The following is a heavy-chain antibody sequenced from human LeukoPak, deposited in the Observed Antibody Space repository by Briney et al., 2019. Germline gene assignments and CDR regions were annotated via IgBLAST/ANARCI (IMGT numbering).Heavy chain of an antibody. J-gene: IGHJ4*02. Sequence: GDSLKISCKASGYSFTTYWIGCVRQMPGKGLEWMGNIYPDDSDSRYSPSFQGQVTISADRSINTAYLQWSSVKASDTAIYYCARSGSSSGRYEDYWGQGTLVTVSS. CDR3: ARSGSSSGRYEDY. CDR2: IYPDDSDS. CDR1: GYSFTTYW. V-gene: IGHV5-51*01. D-gene: IGHD6-25*01.